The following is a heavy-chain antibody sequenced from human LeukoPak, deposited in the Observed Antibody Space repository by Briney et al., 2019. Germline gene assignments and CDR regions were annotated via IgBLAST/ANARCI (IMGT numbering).Heavy chain of an antibody. V-gene: IGHV4-34*01. CDR3: ARDGGGYSYGYNTYYFDY. D-gene: IGHD5-18*01. CDR1: GGSISSYY. J-gene: IGHJ4*02. Sequence: PSETLSLTCTVSGGSISSYYWSWIRQPAGKGLEWIGEINHSGSTNYNPSLKSRVTISVDTSKNQFSLKLSSVTAADTAVYYCARDGGGYSYGYNTYYFDYWGQGTLVTVSS. CDR2: INHSGST.